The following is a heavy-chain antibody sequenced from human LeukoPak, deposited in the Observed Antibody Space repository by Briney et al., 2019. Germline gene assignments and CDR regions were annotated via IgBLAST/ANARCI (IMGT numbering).Heavy chain of an antibody. CDR2: MNPNSGNT. J-gene: IGHJ6*03. CDR1: GYTFTSYD. CDR3: ARGVSYCSSTSCYKSGYYYYMDV. V-gene: IGHV1-8*03. Sequence: GASVKVSCKASGYTFTSYDINWVRQATGQGLEWMGWMNPNSGNTGYAQKFQGRVTITRNTSISTAYMELSSPRSEDTAVYYCARGVSYCSSTSCYKSGYYYYMDVWGKGTTVTVSS. D-gene: IGHD2-2*02.